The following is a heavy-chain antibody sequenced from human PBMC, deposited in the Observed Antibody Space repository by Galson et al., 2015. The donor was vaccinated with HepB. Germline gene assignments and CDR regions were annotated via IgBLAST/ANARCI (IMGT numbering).Heavy chain of an antibody. V-gene: IGHV1-69*06. CDR1: GGTFSSYA. CDR3: ASSVVVTAILGY. J-gene: IGHJ4*02. D-gene: IGHD2-21*02. CDR2: IIPIFGTA. Sequence: SVKVSCKASGGTFSSYAISWVRQAPGQGLEWMGGIIPIFGTANYAQKFQGRVTITADKSTSTAYMELSSLRSEDTAVYYCASSVVVTAILGYWGQGTLVTVSS.